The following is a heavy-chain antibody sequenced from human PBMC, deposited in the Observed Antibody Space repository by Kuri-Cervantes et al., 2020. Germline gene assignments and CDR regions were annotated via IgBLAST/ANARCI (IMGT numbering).Heavy chain of an antibody. D-gene: IGHD2-2*01. Sequence: GEPLKISCAASGFTFSDYYMSWIRQAPGKGLEWVSYISSSGSTIYYADSVKGRFTISRDNAKNSLYLQMNSLRAEDTAVYYCARYRREGLGYCSSTSCHAVGDYGMDVWAQGTTVTVSS. CDR3: ARYRREGLGYCSSTSCHAVGDYGMDV. V-gene: IGHV3-11*01. CDR2: ISSSGSTI. J-gene: IGHJ6*02. CDR1: GFTFSDYY.